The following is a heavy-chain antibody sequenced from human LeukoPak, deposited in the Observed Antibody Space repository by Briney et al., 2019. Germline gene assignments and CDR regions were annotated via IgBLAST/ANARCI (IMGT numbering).Heavy chain of an antibody. CDR3: AKTEAYYDSSGTQEGYNWFDP. V-gene: IGHV4-39*07. D-gene: IGHD3-22*01. Sequence: PSETLSLTCTVSGGSISSSSHYWGWIRQPPGKGLEWIGSISYSGSTYYNPSLESRLTILVDTSKNLFSLKLSSVTAADTAVYYCAKTEAYYDSSGTQEGYNWFDPWGQGTLVTVSS. CDR1: GGSISSSSHY. CDR2: ISYSGST. J-gene: IGHJ5*02.